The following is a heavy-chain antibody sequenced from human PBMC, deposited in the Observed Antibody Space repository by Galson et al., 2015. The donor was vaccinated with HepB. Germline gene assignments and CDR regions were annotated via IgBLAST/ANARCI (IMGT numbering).Heavy chain of an antibody. J-gene: IGHJ4*02. CDR3: ARDRYYGSGSPSDY. Sequence: SLRLSCAASGFTFSSYGMHWVRQAPGKGLEWVAVIWYDGSNKYYTDSVKGRFTISRDNSKNTLYLQMNSLRAEDTAVYYCARDRYYGSGSPSDYWGQGTLVTVSS. D-gene: IGHD3-10*01. CDR1: GFTFSSYG. V-gene: IGHV3-33*01. CDR2: IWYDGSNK.